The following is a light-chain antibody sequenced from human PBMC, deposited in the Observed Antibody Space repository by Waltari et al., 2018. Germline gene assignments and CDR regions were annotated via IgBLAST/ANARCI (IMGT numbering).Light chain of an antibody. J-gene: IGKJ1*01. Sequence: DVVMTQSPVSLAVSLGETATIHCKSTQSVSYSPDNKNYLAWFQQKPGQPPKLLIYWASTRESGVPDRFTGSGSGTDFTLTINSLQAEDVAVYYCQQYYIAPWTFGQGSKVEIK. CDR2: WAS. CDR3: QQYYIAPWT. V-gene: IGKV4-1*01. CDR1: QSVSYSPDNKNY.